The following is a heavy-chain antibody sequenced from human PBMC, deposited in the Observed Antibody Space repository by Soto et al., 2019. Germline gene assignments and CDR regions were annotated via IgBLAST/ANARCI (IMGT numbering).Heavy chain of an antibody. CDR3: ARAVRAVAAVGTIDP. D-gene: IGHD6-19*01. CDR2: IYYSGST. CDR1: GGSIRSGSHY. Sequence: SETLSLTCTVSGGSIRSGSHYWSWIRQHPGKGLEWIGYIYYSGSTYYNPSLKSRITISISTSKNQFSLKLTSVTAADTAVYYCARAVRAVAAVGTIDPWGQGTLVTVSS. J-gene: IGHJ5*02. V-gene: IGHV4-31*03.